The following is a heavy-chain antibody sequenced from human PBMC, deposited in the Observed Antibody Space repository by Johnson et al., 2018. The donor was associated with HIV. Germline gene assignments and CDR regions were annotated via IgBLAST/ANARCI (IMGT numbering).Heavy chain of an antibody. J-gene: IGHJ3*02. V-gene: IGHV3-30*02. D-gene: IGHD6-13*01. CDR1: GFTFSDYG. Sequence: QVQVVESGGGVVQPGGSLRLSCTASGFTFSDYGMHWVRQAPGKGLEWVAFIRYDGTNKYYADSVKGRFIISRDNSKKTLYLQMNSLRGGDSAVYYCARDGRQQGLHAFDIWGQGTKVTVSS. CDR3: ARDGRQQGLHAFDI. CDR2: IRYDGTNK.